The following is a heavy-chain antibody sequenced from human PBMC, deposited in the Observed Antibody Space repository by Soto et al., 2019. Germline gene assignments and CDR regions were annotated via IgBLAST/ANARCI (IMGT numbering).Heavy chain of an antibody. CDR1: GYTFTGYY. CDR3: ARTYCTNGVCFDY. D-gene: IGHD2-8*01. CDR2: INPNSGGT. J-gene: IGHJ4*02. Sequence: QVQLVQSGAEVKKPGASVKVSCKASGYTFTGYYMHWVRQAPGQGLEWMGWINPNSGGTNYAQKFQGWVTMTRDTSISTAYMELSRLRSDDTAMYYCARTYCTNGVCFDYWGQGTLVTVSS. V-gene: IGHV1-2*04.